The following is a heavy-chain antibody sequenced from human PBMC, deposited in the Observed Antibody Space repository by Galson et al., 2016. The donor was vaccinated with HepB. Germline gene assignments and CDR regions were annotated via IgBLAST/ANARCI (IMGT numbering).Heavy chain of an antibody. Sequence: SETLSLTCAVSGGSLSGHFWSWIRQRPDKGLEWIGQINHSGSSNYNPSLQSRLTLLIDTSKNQFSLRLNSVTAADAAVYYCARDRPPEYWYGSGTYFGAQAYYFDYWGQGTLVSVSS. CDR1: GGSLSGHF. CDR2: INHSGSS. J-gene: IGHJ4*02. CDR3: ARDRPPEYWYGSGTYFGAQAYYFDY. V-gene: IGHV4-34*01. D-gene: IGHD3-10*01.